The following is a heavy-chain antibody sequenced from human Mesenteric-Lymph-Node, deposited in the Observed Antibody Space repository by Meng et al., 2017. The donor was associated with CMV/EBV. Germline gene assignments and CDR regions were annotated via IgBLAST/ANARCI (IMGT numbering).Heavy chain of an antibody. CDR3: ASGDAFWSGQSFPIDY. CDR1: GGTFSSYA. Sequence: SVKVSCKASGGTFSSYAISWVRQAPGQGLEWMGGIIPIFGTANYAQKFQGRVTITTDESTSTAYMELSSLRSEDTAVYYCASGDAFWSGQSFPIDYWGQGTLVTISS. CDR2: IIPIFGTA. V-gene: IGHV1-69*05. J-gene: IGHJ4*02. D-gene: IGHD3-3*01.